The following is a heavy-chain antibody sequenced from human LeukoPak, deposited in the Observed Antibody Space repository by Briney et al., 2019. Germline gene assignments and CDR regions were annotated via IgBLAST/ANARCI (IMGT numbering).Heavy chain of an antibody. CDR1: GFTFSSYA. CDR2: ISGSGGST. CDR3: AREKNYGSGIPGAFDY. J-gene: IGHJ4*02. D-gene: IGHD3-10*01. Sequence: PGGSLRLSCAASGFTFSSYAMSWVRQAPGKGLEWVSAISGSGGSTYYADSVKGRFTISRDNSKNTLYLQMNSLRAEDTAVYYCAREKNYGSGIPGAFDYWGQGTLVTVSS. V-gene: IGHV3-23*01.